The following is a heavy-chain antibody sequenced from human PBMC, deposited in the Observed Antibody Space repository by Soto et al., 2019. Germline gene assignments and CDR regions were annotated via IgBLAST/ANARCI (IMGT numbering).Heavy chain of an antibody. CDR1: GYTFTSYG. J-gene: IGHJ5*02. D-gene: IGHD3-10*01. CDR3: ANTSNYASGSYLFASEWFDP. Sequence: QVQLVQSGAEVKKPGASVKVSCKASGYTFTSYGISWVRQAPGQGLEWMGWISAYNGNTNYAQKLQGRVTMTTDTSTSTAYMELRSLRSDDTAVYYCANTSNYASGSYLFASEWFDPWGQGTLVTVSS. CDR2: ISAYNGNT. V-gene: IGHV1-18*01.